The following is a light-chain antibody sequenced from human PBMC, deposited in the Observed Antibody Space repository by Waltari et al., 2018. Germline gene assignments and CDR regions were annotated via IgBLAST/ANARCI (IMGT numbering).Light chain of an antibody. Sequence: QSALTQPPSASGSPGQSVTISCTGTSSDFGNYNFVSWYQQHPGKAPKVIIYEVTKRSPGVPDRVSGSKSGNTASLTVSGLQAEDEADYYCSSFAGRWVFGGGTKLTVL. V-gene: IGLV2-8*01. CDR2: EVT. CDR1: SSDFGNYNF. J-gene: IGLJ3*02. CDR3: SSFAGRWV.